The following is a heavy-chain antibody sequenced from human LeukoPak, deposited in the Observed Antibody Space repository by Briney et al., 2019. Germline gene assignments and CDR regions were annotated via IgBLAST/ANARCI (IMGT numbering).Heavy chain of an antibody. J-gene: IGHJ4*02. V-gene: IGHV3-23*01. Sequence: GGSLRLSCAASGFTFSSYAMSWVRQAPGKGLEWVSAISGSGGSTYYADSVKGRFTISRDNAKNSLYLQMNSLRAEDTAVYYCARDTSTLYYYDSSGSDYWGQGTLVTVSS. CDR2: ISGSGGST. CDR1: GFTFSSYA. D-gene: IGHD3-22*01. CDR3: ARDTSTLYYYDSSGSDY.